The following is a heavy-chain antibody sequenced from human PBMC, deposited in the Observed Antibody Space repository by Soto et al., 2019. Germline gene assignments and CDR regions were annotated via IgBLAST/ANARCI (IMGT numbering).Heavy chain of an antibody. J-gene: IGHJ3*02. D-gene: IGHD6-19*01. V-gene: IGHV3-48*01. Sequence: DVQLVESGGGLVQPGGSLRVSCAASGFSLSRYMMNWVRQAPGQGLEWIAYISNTGSSIDYADSVKGRFTISRDDSKNRLYLEMNSLKTEDTAVYYCTTEWLDQFGAFNIWGQGTMVTVSS. CDR2: ISNTGSSI. CDR1: GFSLSRYM. CDR3: TTEWLDQFGAFNI.